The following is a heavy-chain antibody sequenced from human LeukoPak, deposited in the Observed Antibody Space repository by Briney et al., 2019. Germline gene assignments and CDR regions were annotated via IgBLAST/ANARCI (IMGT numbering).Heavy chain of an antibody. CDR2: INHSGST. J-gene: IGHJ6*03. V-gene: IGHV4-34*01. Sequence: SETLSLTCAVYGGSFSGYYWNWIRQPPGKGLEWIGEINHSGSTNYNPSLKSRVTISVDTPKNQFSLKVTSVTAADTAVYYCARGYCSGGSCYPLKSIYYYMDVWGEGTTVTFSS. CDR3: ARGYCSGGSCYPLKSIYYYMDV. D-gene: IGHD2-15*01. CDR1: GGSFSGYY.